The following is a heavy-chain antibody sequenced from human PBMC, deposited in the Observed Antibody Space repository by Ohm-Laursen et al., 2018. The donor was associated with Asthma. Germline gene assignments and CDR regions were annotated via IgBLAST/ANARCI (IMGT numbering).Heavy chain of an antibody. CDR2: MNPNSGTT. CDR1: GYTFTSYD. D-gene: IGHD4-23*01. V-gene: IGHV1-8*01. CDR3: ARVGKGGNSGIDF. J-gene: IGHJ4*02. Sequence: VASVKVSCKASGYTFTSYDINWVRQATGQGLEWMGWMNPNSGTTGYAQKFQGRVTMTRNASITTAYMELSSLRSDDTAVYYCARVGKGGNSGIDFWGLGTQVTVTS.